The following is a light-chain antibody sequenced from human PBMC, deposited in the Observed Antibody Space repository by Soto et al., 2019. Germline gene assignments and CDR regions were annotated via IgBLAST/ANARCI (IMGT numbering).Light chain of an antibody. CDR3: ASCDDNLNGPV. J-gene: IGLJ2*01. CDR1: SSYIGNNP. Sequence: QSVLTQPPSVSEAPRQRVTISCSGSSSYIGNNPVTWYQQLPGKAPKLLIYYDDMLYSGVSDRFSGSKSGTSASLAISGLQSDDEADYYCASCDDNLNGPVFGRGTKLTVL. V-gene: IGLV1-36*01. CDR2: YDD.